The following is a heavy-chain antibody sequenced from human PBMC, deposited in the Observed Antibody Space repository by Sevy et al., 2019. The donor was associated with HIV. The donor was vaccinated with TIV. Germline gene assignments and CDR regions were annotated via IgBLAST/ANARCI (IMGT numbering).Heavy chain of an antibody. V-gene: IGHV3-53*01. D-gene: IGHD2-15*01. CDR2: IRSGGKI. CDR1: GFSSNY. J-gene: IGHJ6*02. Sequence: GGSLRLSCAASGFSSNYMSWVRQAPGKGPGRVSVIRSGGKISYGDSVQGRFTIYRDNSKNTLYLQMNSLRAEDTAVYYCAREDIVLGEDNYYGIDVWGQGTTVTVSS. CDR3: AREDIVLGEDNYYGIDV.